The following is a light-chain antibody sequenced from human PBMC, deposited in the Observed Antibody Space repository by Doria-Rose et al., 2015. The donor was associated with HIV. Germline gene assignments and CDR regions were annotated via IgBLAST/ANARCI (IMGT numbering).Light chain of an antibody. CDR3: HQYGTSWT. J-gene: IGKJ1*01. CDR1: QSFSSTY. V-gene: IGKV3-20*01. CDR2: DGS. Sequence: EIVLTQSPGTLSLSPGERATLSCRASQSFSSTYLAWYQQKPGQALSLLIYDGSTRATGIPDRFSASGSGTDFTLTINRLEPEDCALYYCHQYGTSWTFGQGTKVEI.